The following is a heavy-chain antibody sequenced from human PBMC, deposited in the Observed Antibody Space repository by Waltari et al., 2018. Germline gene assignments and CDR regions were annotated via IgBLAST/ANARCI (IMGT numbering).Heavy chain of an antibody. J-gene: IGHJ5*02. CDR1: GYSISSGYY. CDR3: ARDGGGGLSTLYNWFDP. Sequence: QVQLQESGPGLVKPSETLSLTCTVSGYSISSGYYWGWIRQPPGKGLEWIGSIYHSGSTYYHPSLKSRVTISVYTSKNQVSLKLSSVTAADTAVYYCARDGGGGLSTLYNWFDPWGQGTLVTVSS. CDR2: IYHSGST. V-gene: IGHV4-38-2*02. D-gene: IGHD3-16*01.